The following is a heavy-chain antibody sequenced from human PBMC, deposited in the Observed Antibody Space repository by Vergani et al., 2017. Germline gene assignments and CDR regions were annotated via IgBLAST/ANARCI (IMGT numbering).Heavy chain of an antibody. CDR2: IYYSGST. CDR1: GGSISSSSYY. D-gene: IGHD4-23*01. CDR3: ARVRPPDYDGKGWFDP. V-gene: IGHV4-39*07. Sequence: QLQLQESGPGLVKPSETLSLTCTVSGGSISSSSYYWGWIRQPPGKGLEWIGSIYYSGSTYYNPSLKSRVTISVDTSKNQFSLKLSSVTAADTAVYYCARVRPPDYDGKGWFDPWGQGTLVTVSS. J-gene: IGHJ5*02.